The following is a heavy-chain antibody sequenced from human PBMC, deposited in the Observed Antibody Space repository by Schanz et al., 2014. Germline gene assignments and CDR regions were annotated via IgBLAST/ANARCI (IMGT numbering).Heavy chain of an antibody. CDR1: GYTFTAYG. J-gene: IGHJ6*04. Sequence: VQSVHSGTEVQKLGASVKVSCQTSGYTFTAYGITWVRHAPGQGLEGMGWISAENGHTDYAQKLQGRVTVTTDTATSTADRERRNRRADDTAGDDWARAKRGGDMDVWGKGTTVTGSS. CDR2: ISAENGHT. V-gene: IGHV1-18*01. CDR3: ARAKRGGDMDV. D-gene: IGHD3-10*01.